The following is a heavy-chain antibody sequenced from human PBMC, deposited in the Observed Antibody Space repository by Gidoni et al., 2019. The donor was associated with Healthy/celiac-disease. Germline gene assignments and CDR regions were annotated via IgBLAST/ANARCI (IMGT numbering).Heavy chain of an antibody. Sequence: QVQLVESGGGVVQPGRSLRLSCAASGFTFSSYAMHWVRQAPGKGLEWVAVISYDGSNKYYADSVKGRFTISRDNSKNTLYLQMNSLRAEDTAVYYCARVLYGSGMLDAFDIWGQGTMVTVSS. J-gene: IGHJ3*02. D-gene: IGHD3-10*01. CDR1: GFTFSSYA. CDR2: ISYDGSNK. V-gene: IGHV3-30-3*01. CDR3: ARVLYGSGMLDAFDI.